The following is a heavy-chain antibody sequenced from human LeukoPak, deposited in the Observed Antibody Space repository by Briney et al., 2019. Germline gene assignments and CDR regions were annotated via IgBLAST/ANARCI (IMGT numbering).Heavy chain of an antibody. D-gene: IGHD3-22*01. CDR1: GGSINSYY. J-gene: IGHJ4*02. CDR2: IYYSGST. Sequence: SETLSLTCTVSGGSINSYYWSWIRQPPGKGLEWIGYIYYSGSTNYNPSLKSRVTISVDTSKNQFSLKLSSVTAADTAVYYCARSSITMTYSLDYWGQGTLVTVSS. CDR3: ARSSITMTYSLDY. V-gene: IGHV4-59*01.